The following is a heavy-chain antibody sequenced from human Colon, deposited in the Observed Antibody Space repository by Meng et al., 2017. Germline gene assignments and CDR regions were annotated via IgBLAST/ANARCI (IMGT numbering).Heavy chain of an antibody. J-gene: IGHJ4*02. V-gene: IGHV3-30*01. CDR3: ASSHNLYLVY. CDR2: ISSDANYK. CDR1: GFNFNTYA. Sequence: QVVVVESGGGVVQPGRSLRLSCVASGFNFNTYAMHWVRQAPGKGLEWVAVISSDANYKYYAASVQGRFSISRDNSENTVYLQMNSLRPEDMSTYYCASSHNLYLVYWGQGTLVTVSS. D-gene: IGHD1-14*01.